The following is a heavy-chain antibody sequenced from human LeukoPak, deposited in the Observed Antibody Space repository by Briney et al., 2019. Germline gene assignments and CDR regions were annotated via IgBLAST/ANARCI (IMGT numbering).Heavy chain of an antibody. V-gene: IGHV1-69*04. Sequence: EASVKVSCKASGGTLSSYAISWVRQAPGQGLEWMGRIIPILGIANYAQKFQGRVTITADKSTSTAYMELSSLRSEDTAVYYCAGYCSGGSCPPPRFDPWGQGTLVTVSS. CDR2: IIPILGIA. CDR3: AGYCSGGSCPPPRFDP. D-gene: IGHD2-15*01. J-gene: IGHJ5*02. CDR1: GGTLSSYA.